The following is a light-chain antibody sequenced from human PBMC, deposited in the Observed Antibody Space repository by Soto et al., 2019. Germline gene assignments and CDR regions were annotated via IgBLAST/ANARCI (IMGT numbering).Light chain of an antibody. CDR2: GAL. CDR1: QGIGSW. CDR3: QQANSFPWT. Sequence: DIQMTQSPSSVSASVGDRVTITCRASQGIGSWLAWYQQKPGKAPKLLIYGALSLQSGVPSRFSGSGSGTDVTLTISSLQPEDFATYYGQQANSFPWTFGQGTKVEIK. J-gene: IGKJ1*01. V-gene: IGKV1-12*01.